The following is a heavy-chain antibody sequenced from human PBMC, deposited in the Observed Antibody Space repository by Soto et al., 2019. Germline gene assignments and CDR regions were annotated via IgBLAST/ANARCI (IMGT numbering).Heavy chain of an antibody. Sequence: GGSLRLSCAASGFTFSSYSMNWVRQAPGKGLEWVSSISSSSSYIYYADSVKGRFTISRDNAKNSLYLQMNSLRAEDTAVYYCAMYSSSRYSRFDPWGQGTLVTVSS. CDR3: AMYSSSRYSRFDP. CDR2: ISSSSSYI. V-gene: IGHV3-21*01. J-gene: IGHJ5*02. D-gene: IGHD6-13*01. CDR1: GFTFSSYS.